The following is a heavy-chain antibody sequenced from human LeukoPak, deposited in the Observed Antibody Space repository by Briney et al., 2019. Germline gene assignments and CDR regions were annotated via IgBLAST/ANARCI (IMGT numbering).Heavy chain of an antibody. CDR2: INPNSGGT. V-gene: IGHV1-2*02. Sequence: ASVKVSCKASGYTFTGYYMHWVRQAPGQGLEWMGWINPNSGGTNYAQKFQGRVTMTRDTSISTAYMELSRLRSGDTAVYYCARVTGEGGIGYCSGGSCLKSNWFDPWGQGTLVTVSS. J-gene: IGHJ5*02. CDR1: GYTFTGYY. D-gene: IGHD2-15*01. CDR3: ARVTGEGGIGYCSGGSCLKSNWFDP.